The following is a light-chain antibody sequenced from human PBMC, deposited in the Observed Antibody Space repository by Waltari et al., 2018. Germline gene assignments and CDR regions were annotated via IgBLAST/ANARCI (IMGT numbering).Light chain of an antibody. CDR2: DDS. Sequence: SYVLTQPPSLSVAPGQTARITCGGHTLENYNVHWYQQKTGQAPVLVVYDDSDRPSGIPERFSGSNSGNTATLTITRVEAGDEADYYCQVWDTSTNVVFGGGTKMTVL. CDR3: QVWDTSTNVV. J-gene: IGLJ3*02. V-gene: IGLV3-21*02. CDR1: TLENYN.